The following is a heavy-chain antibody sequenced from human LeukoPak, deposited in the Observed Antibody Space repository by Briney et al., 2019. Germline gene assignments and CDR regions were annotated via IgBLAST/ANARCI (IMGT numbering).Heavy chain of an antibody. CDR2: INNDGSNT. D-gene: IGHD3-10*01. Sequence: GGSLRLSCAASGFTFSGYWMHWVRQAPGKGLVWVSRINNDGSNTFYADSVKGRFTISRDNAKNTLFLQMNSLRAEDTAVYYCARDYYGSGDYWGQGTLVTVSS. V-gene: IGHV3-74*01. J-gene: IGHJ4*02. CDR3: ARDYYGSGDY. CDR1: GFTFSGYW.